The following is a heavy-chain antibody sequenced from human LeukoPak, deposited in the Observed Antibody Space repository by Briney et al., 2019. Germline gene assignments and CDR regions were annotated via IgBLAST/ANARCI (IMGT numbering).Heavy chain of an antibody. D-gene: IGHD2-2*01. Sequence: SETLSLTCTVSGGSISSGGYYWSWIRQPPGKGLEWIGYIYHSGSTYYNPSLKSRVTISVDRSKNQFSLKLSSVTAADTAVYYCARDGIVVVPAATDAFDIWGQGTMVTVSS. CDR1: GGSISSGGYY. J-gene: IGHJ3*02. CDR2: IYHSGST. V-gene: IGHV4-30-2*01. CDR3: ARDGIVVVPAATDAFDI.